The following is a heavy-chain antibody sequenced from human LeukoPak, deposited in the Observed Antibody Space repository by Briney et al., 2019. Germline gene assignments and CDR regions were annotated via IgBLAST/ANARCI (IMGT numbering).Heavy chain of an antibody. V-gene: IGHV4-61*02. CDR1: RGSVSSGSYY. CDR2: IYSSGST. Sequence: PSETLSLTCTVSRGSVSSGSYYWSWIRQPAGKGLEWIGRIYSSGSTNYNPSLKSRVTISLGTSKNQFSLKLSSVTAADTAVYYCASSVISAGRYFDYWGQGTLVTVSS. CDR3: ASSVISAGRYFDY. J-gene: IGHJ4*02. D-gene: IGHD6-19*01.